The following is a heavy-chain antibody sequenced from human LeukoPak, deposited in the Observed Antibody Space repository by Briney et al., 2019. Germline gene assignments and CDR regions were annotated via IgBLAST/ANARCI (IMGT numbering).Heavy chain of an antibody. Sequence: SETLSLTCIESGGSISSGGHPWSWIRQSPGKGLEWIGYIYDSGSTFYNPSLKSRVTMSIDRSNNQFSLKLSSVTAADTAVYYCARESNINNWFDPWGQGTLVTVSS. D-gene: IGHD2/OR15-2a*01. CDR3: ARESNINNWFDP. CDR2: IYDSGST. J-gene: IGHJ5*02. V-gene: IGHV4-30-2*06. CDR1: GGSISSGGHP.